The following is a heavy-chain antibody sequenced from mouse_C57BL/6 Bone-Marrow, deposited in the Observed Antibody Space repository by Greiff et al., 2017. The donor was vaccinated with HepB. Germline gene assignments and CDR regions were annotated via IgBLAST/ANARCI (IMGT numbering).Heavy chain of an antibody. CDR2: ISTYYGDA. CDR3: ARGVLRATEAMDY. V-gene: IGHV1-67*01. J-gene: IGHJ4*01. CDR1: GYTFTDYA. D-gene: IGHD1-1*01. Sequence: VQLVESGPELVRPGVSVKISCKGSGYTFTDYAMHWVKQSHAKSLEWIGVISTYYGDASYNQKFKDKATMTVDKSSSTAYMELSRLTSEDSAVYYCARGVLRATEAMDYWGQGTSVTVSS.